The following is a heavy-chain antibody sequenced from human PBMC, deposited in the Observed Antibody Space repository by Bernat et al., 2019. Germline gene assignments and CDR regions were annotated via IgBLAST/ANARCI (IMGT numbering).Heavy chain of an antibody. CDR1: GFTFSSYA. Sequence: QVQLVESGGGVVQPGRSLRLSCAASGFTFSSYAMHWVRQAPGKGLEWVAGISYDGSNKECADAVKGRFNNARDNIKNTLYMQMNSLRTEDTAVYYCATSILYSSGWSEFDPWGQGTLVTVSS. D-gene: IGHD6-19*01. CDR2: ISYDGSNK. J-gene: IGHJ5*02. CDR3: ATSILYSSGWSEFDP. V-gene: IGHV3-30-3*01.